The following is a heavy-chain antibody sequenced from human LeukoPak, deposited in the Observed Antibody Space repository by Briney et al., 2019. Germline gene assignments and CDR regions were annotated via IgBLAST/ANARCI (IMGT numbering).Heavy chain of an antibody. V-gene: IGHV4-61*10. Sequence: SQTLSLTCTVSGGSISSGTYYWSWIRQPAGKGLEWIGYIYYSGSTNYNPSLKSRVTISVDTSKNQFSLKLSSVTAADTAVYYCARDLFGYYYYMDVWGKGTTVTVSS. J-gene: IGHJ6*03. CDR3: ARDLFGYYYYMDV. CDR1: GGSISSGTYY. CDR2: IYYSGST. D-gene: IGHD3-10*01.